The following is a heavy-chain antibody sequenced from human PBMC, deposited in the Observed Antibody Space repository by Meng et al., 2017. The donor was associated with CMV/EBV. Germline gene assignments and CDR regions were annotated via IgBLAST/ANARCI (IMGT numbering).Heavy chain of an antibody. CDR2: IYTSGST. V-gene: IGHV4-4*07. Sequence: VQLPQSGPGLVKPPETLSCTCTVSGVSISSYYWSWIRQPAGKGLEWIGRIYTSGSTNYNPSLKSRVTMSVDTSKNQFSLKLSSVTAADTAVYYCAREIVVVPAAIDNWFDPWGQGTLVTVSS. CDR3: AREIVVVPAAIDNWFDP. J-gene: IGHJ5*02. D-gene: IGHD2-2*02. CDR1: GVSISSYY.